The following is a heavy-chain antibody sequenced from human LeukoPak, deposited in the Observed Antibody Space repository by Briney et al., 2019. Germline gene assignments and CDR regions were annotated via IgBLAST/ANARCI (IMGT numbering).Heavy chain of an antibody. D-gene: IGHD4-17*01. Sequence: SRSLSLTRTVSLGAPSTDYWSWIRQPAAKGRAWIGRIYTSRSTTYNPSLTSRVTMSVDTSKTQFSLKLSSVTPADTAVYYCARDGGDYSYFYYYMDVWGKGTTVTVSS. CDR2: IYTSRST. CDR1: LGAPSTDY. V-gene: IGHV4-4*07. J-gene: IGHJ6*03. CDR3: ARDGGDYSYFYYYMDV.